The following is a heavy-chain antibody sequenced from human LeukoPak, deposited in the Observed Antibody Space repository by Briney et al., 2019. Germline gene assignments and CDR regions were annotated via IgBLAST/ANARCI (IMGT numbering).Heavy chain of an antibody. V-gene: IGHV4-38-2*02. CDR2: IYNSGST. CDR1: GYSISSDYF. J-gene: IGHJ5*02. CDR3: ARAYSSSWYFNWFDP. Sequence: SETLSLTCTVSGYSISSDYFRGWIRQPPGKGLEWIGTIYNSGSTYYNASLESRVTISVDTSKNQFSLKLSSVPAADSAVYYCARAYSSSWYFNWFDPWGQGTLVTVSS. D-gene: IGHD6-13*01.